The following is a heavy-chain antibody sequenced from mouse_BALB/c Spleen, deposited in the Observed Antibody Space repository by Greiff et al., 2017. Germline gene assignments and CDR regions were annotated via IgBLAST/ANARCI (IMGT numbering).Heavy chain of an antibody. CDR3: ARPNFDY. CDR2: ISSGGST. J-gene: IGHJ2*01. V-gene: IGHV5-6-5*01. CDR1: GFTFSSYA. Sequence: EVKVVESGGGLVKPGGSLKLSCAASGFTFSSYAMSWVRQTPEKRLEWVASISSGGSTYYPDSVKGRFTISRDNARNILYLQMSSLRSEDTAMYYCARPNFDYWGQGTTLTVSS.